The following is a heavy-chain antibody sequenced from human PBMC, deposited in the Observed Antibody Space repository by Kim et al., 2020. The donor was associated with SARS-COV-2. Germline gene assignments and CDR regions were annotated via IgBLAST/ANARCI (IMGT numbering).Heavy chain of an antibody. CDR2: INPNSGGT. D-gene: IGHD3-10*01. V-gene: IGHV1-2*02. CDR3: AREKPGIRFTMVRRVYGDNGFDP. CDR1: GYTFTGYY. Sequence: ASVKVSCKASGYTFTGYYMHWVRQAPGQGLERMGWINPNSGGTNYAQKFQGRVTMTRDTSISTAYMELSRLRSDDTAMYYCAREKPGIRFTMVRRVYGDNGFDPWGQGTLVTVSS. J-gene: IGHJ5*02.